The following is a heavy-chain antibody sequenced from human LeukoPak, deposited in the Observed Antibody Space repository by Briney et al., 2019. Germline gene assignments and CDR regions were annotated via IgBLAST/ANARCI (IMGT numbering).Heavy chain of an antibody. CDR1: GESFSDYY. Sequence: SETLSLTCGFYGESFSDYYWGWIRQPPGKGLEWIGEINHTGSTNYNPSLKSRVTISVDTSRNQFSLRLTSVAAADTAVYYCARGRSLHYFDYWGQGTPVTVSS. CDR2: INHTGST. V-gene: IGHV4-34*01. CDR3: ARGRSLHYFDY. J-gene: IGHJ4*02.